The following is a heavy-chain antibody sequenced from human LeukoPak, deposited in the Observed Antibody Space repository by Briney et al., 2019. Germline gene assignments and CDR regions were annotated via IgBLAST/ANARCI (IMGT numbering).Heavy chain of an antibody. CDR3: AREYCSSTSCYPNTFDI. Sequence: GGSLRLSCAASGFTFDDYGMNWVRQAPGKGLEWVSSISSSISYIYYADSVKGRFTISRDNAKNSLYLQMNSLRAEDTAIYYCAREYCSSTSCYPNTFDIWGQGTMVTVSS. D-gene: IGHD2-2*01. CDR2: ISSSISYI. J-gene: IGHJ3*02. V-gene: IGHV3-21*01. CDR1: GFTFDDYG.